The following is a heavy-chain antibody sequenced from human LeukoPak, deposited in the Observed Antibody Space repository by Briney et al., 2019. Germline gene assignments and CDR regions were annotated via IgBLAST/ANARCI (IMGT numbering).Heavy chain of an antibody. D-gene: IGHD1-26*01. CDR1: GGSFSGYY. Sequence: SETLSLTCAVYGGSFSGYYWSWIRQPPGKGLEWIGEINHSGSTNYNPSLKSRVTISVDASKNQFSLKLSSVTAADTAVYYCARGVGAFDYWGQGTLVTVSS. CDR3: ARGVGAFDY. CDR2: INHSGST. J-gene: IGHJ4*02. V-gene: IGHV4-34*01.